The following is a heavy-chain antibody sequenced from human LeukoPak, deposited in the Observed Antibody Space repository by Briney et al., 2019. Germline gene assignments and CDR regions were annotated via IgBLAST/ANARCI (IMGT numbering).Heavy chain of an antibody. CDR2: INHSGST. J-gene: IGHJ4*02. CDR1: GGSFSGYY. V-gene: IGHV4-34*01. D-gene: IGHD6-13*01. CDR3: ARGGGYSSSWYGGYFDY. Sequence: SETLSLTCAFYGGSFSGYYWSWIRQPPGKGLEWIGEINHSGSTNYNPSLKSRVTISVDTSKNQFSLKLSSVTAADTAVYYCARGGGYSSSWYGGYFDYWGQGTLVTVSS.